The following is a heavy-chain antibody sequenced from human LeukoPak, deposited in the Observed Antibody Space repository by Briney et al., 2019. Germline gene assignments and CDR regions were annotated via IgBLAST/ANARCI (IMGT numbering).Heavy chain of an antibody. J-gene: IGHJ4*02. D-gene: IGHD1-1*01. CDR2: ISSSSSSI. CDR1: GFTFSSYS. V-gene: IGHV3-48*01. CDR3: ATSPTSGGFDY. Sequence: GGSLRLSCAASGFTFSSYSMNWVRQAPGKGLEWVSYISSSSSSIYYADSVKGRFTISRDNAKISLYLQMNSLRAEDTAVYYCATSPTSGGFDYWGQGTLVTVSS.